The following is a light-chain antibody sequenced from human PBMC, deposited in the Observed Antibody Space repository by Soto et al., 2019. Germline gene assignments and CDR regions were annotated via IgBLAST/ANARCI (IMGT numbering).Light chain of an antibody. J-gene: IGKJ1*01. CDR3: QQYNDYSTWT. CDR2: DAS. V-gene: IGKV1-5*01. CDR1: QSISRW. Sequence: DIQMTQSPSTLSASVGDRVTTTCRASQSISRWLAWYQQKPGKAPKVLIWDASSLQRGVPSRFSGSGSGTEFTLTISSLQPDDFATYYCQQYNDYSTWTFGQGTKVDIK.